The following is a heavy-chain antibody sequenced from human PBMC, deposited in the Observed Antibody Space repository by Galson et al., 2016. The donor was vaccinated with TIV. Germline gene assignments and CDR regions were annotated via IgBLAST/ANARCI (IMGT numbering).Heavy chain of an antibody. CDR1: GYTFTGFY. Sequence: SVKVSCKASGYTFTGFYIHWIRQAPGQGLEWMGWLNPDSGDTDYAQNFQGRVTMTRDTSIRTAYMELSRLMSVDTAVYYCASRNWGNWLDPWGQGTLVTVSS. CDR3: ASRNWGNWLDP. J-gene: IGHJ5*02. D-gene: IGHD3-16*01. V-gene: IGHV1-2*02. CDR2: LNPDSGDT.